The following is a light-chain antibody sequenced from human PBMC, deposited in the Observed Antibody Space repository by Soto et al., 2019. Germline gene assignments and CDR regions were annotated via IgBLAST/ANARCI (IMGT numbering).Light chain of an antibody. J-gene: IGKJ1*01. CDR3: LQDYNYPRT. CDR2: EAS. V-gene: IGKV1-5*03. Sequence: DIQMTQSPSTLSASVGDRGTIACRASQTFGRWLAWFQQKPGKAPKLLIYEASNLQSGVPSRFSGSGSGTDFTLTISSLQPEDFATYYCLQDYNYPRTFGQGTKVDIK. CDR1: QTFGRW.